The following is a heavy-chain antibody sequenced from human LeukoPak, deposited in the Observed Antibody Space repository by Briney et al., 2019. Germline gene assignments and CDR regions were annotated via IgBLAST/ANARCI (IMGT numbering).Heavy chain of an antibody. Sequence: GGSLRLSCAASGFTFSSYSMNWVRQAPGKGPEWVSSISSSSSYIYYADSVKGRFTISRDNAKNSLYLQMNSLRAEDTAVYYCARETTVTTGGGLDYWGQGTLVTVSS. CDR2: ISSSSSYI. D-gene: IGHD4-17*01. J-gene: IGHJ4*02. CDR1: GFTFSSYS. CDR3: ARETTVTTGGGLDY. V-gene: IGHV3-21*01.